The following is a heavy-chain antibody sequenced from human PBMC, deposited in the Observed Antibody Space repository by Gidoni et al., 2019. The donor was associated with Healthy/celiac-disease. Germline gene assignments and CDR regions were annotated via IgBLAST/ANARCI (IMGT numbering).Heavy chain of an antibody. J-gene: IGHJ4*02. V-gene: IGHV3-7*01. CDR3: AREERKRADIVVVVAATDY. CDR1: GFTFSSYW. Sequence: EVQLVESGGGLVQPGGSLRPSCAASGFTFSSYWMSWVRQAPGKGLGWVANIKQDGSEKYYVDSVKGRFTIARDNAKNSLYLQMNSLRAEDTAVYYCAREERKRADIVVVVAATDYWGQGTLVTVSS. D-gene: IGHD2-15*01. CDR2: IKQDGSEK.